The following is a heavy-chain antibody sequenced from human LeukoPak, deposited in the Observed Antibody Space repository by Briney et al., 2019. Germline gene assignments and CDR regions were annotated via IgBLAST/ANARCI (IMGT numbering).Heavy chain of an antibody. CDR3: AKDLVGYDFWSGNPFDY. Sequence: GVLRLSCAASGFTFSSYGMHWVRQAPGKGLEWVAVISYDGSNKYYADSVKGRFTISRDNSKNTLYLQMNSLRAEDTAVYYCAKDLVGYDFWSGNPFDYWGQGTLVTVSS. CDR1: GFTFSSYG. V-gene: IGHV3-30*18. J-gene: IGHJ4*02. D-gene: IGHD3-3*01. CDR2: ISYDGSNK.